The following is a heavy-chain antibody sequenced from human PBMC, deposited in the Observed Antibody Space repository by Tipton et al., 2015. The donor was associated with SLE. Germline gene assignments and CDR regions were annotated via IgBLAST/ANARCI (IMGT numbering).Heavy chain of an antibody. Sequence: TLSLTCNVSGDSISSGNYYWSWIRQHPGKGLEWIGYIHYSGSTYSYPSLKSRLTMSVDMSKNQFSLKLTSVTAADTARYYCARGAVGEVTNYYYYYLDVWGTGTTVTVSS. J-gene: IGHJ6*03. D-gene: IGHD3-3*01. CDR2: IHYSGST. CDR3: ARGAVGEVTNYYYYYLDV. V-gene: IGHV4-31*03. CDR1: GDSISSGNYY.